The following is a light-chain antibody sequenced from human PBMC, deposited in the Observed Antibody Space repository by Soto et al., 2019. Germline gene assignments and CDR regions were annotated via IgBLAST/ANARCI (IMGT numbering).Light chain of an antibody. V-gene: IGKV3-15*01. CDR2: GAS. Sequence: EIVMTPSPATLSVSPGERANLSCRASQSVSSNLAWYRQTPGQAPRLLIYGASTRATGIPARFSGSGSGTEFTLTISSLQSEDFAVYYCQQRSNWPITFGQGTRLEIK. CDR1: QSVSSN. J-gene: IGKJ5*01. CDR3: QQRSNWPIT.